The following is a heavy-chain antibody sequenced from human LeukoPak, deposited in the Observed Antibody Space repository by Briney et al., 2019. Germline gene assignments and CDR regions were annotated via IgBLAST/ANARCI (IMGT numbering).Heavy chain of an antibody. J-gene: IGHJ6*02. CDR3: AKASGWPIYYGMDV. CDR1: GFTFDDYA. V-gene: IGHV3-9*01. CDR2: ISWNSGSI. Sequence: GGSLRLSCAASGFTFDDYAMHWVRQAPGKGLEWVSGISWNSGSIGYADSVKGRFTISRDNAKNSLYLQMNSLRAEDTALYYCAKASGWPIYYGMDVWGQGTSVTVSS. D-gene: IGHD6-19*01.